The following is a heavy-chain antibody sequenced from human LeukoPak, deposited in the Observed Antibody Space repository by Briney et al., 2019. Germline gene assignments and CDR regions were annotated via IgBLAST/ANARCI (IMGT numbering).Heavy chain of an antibody. J-gene: IGHJ4*02. CDR3: ARGRVDSSSWYY. D-gene: IGHD6-13*01. Sequence: PGGSLRLSCAASGFTFSSYSMNWVRQAPGKGLEWVSYISSSGSTIYYADSVKGRFTISRDNAKISLYLQMNSLRDEDTAVYYCARGRVDSSSWYYWGQGTLVTVSS. V-gene: IGHV3-48*02. CDR2: ISSSGSTI. CDR1: GFTFSSYS.